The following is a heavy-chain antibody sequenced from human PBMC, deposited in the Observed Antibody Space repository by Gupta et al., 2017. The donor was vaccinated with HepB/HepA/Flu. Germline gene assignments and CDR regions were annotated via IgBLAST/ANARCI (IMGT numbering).Heavy chain of an antibody. D-gene: IGHD3-22*01. CDR3: AKARPNYYDSSGYPPFDL. CDR1: GFTFSSYA. J-gene: IGHJ2*01. V-gene: IGHV3-23*01. Sequence: EVQLLESGGGLVQPGGSLRLSCAASGFTFSSYAMSWVRQAPGKGLEWVSAISGSGGSTYYADSVKGRFTISRDNSKNTLYLQMNSLRAEDTAVYYCAKARPNYYDSSGYPPFDLWGRGTLVTVSS. CDR2: ISGSGGST.